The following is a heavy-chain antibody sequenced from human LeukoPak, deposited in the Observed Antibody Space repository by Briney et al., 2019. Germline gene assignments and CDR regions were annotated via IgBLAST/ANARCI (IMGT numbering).Heavy chain of an antibody. CDR2: ISYDGSNK. D-gene: IGHD3-10*01. J-gene: IGHJ6*04. V-gene: IGHV3-30*04. Sequence: GGSLRLSCAASGFTFSSYAMHWVRQAPGKGLEWVAVISYDGSNKYYADSVKGRFTISRDNSKNTLYLQMNSLRAEGTAVYHCARDRILWFGEPLYGMDVWGKGTTVTVSS. CDR3: ARDRILWFGEPLYGMDV. CDR1: GFTFSSYA.